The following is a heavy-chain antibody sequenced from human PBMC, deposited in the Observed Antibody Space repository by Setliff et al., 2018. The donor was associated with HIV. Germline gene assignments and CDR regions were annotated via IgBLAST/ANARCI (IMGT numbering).Heavy chain of an antibody. V-gene: IGHV4-38-2*01. J-gene: IGHJ3*01. CDR3: ARRSREDAFDV. CDR2: ISQSGNT. CDR1: GYSISSASY. Sequence: SETLSLTCAVSGYSISSASYWGWLRQPPGKGLEWIGSISQSGNTYYTPSLKSRVTISVDTSKNEFSLKVSSVTTTDTAIYYCARRSREDAFDVWGQGTMVTVSS.